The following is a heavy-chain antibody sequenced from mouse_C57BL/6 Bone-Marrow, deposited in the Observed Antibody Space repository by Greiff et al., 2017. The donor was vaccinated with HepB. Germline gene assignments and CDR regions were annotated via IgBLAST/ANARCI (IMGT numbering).Heavy chain of an antibody. CDR1: GFTFSSYG. CDR3: ARHETGPDY. V-gene: IGHV5-6*01. J-gene: IGHJ2*01. CDR2: ISSGGSYT. Sequence: DVHLVESGGDLVKPGGSLKLSSAASGFTFSSYGMSWVRQTPDKRLEWVATISSGGSYTYYPDSVKGRFTISRDNAKNTLYLQMSSLKSEDTAMYYCARHETGPDYWGQGTTLTVSS. D-gene: IGHD4-1*01.